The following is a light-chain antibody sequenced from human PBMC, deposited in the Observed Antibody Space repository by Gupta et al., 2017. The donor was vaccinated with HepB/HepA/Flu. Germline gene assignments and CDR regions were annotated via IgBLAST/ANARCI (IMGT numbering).Light chain of an antibody. CDR1: NSDVGTYNL. J-gene: IGLJ3*02. V-gene: IGLV2-23*02. CDR3: CSFAGGNTWV. Sequence: QSALTQPASVSGSPGQSITISCIGTNSDVGTYNLVSWYQQHPGKAPKLMIYDVNKRPSGFSNRFSGSRSGNTASLTISGLQAEDEADYYGCSFAGGNTWVFGGGTKLTVL. CDR2: DVN.